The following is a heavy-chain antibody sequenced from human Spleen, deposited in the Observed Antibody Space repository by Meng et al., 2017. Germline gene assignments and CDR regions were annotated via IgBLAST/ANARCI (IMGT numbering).Heavy chain of an antibody. CDR1: GFTFDDYG. CDR3: ARDQSYGTPWYYYYGMDV. Sequence: GGSLRLSCAASGFTFDDYGMHWVRQALGKGLEWVAVISYDGSNKYYADSVKGRFTIPRDNSKNTLYLQMNSLRAEDTAVYYCARDQSYGTPWYYYYGMDVWGQGTTVTVSS. J-gene: IGHJ6*02. CDR2: ISYDGSNK. D-gene: IGHD3-16*01. V-gene: IGHV3-30*12.